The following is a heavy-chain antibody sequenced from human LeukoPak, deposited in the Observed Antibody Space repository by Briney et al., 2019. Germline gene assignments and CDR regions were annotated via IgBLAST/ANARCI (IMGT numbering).Heavy chain of an antibody. V-gene: IGHV1-3*01. CDR2: INAGNGNT. J-gene: IGHJ5*02. Sequence: ASVKVSCKASGYTFTSYAIHWVRQAPGQRLEWMGWINAGNGNTKYSQKFQGRVTITRDTSASTAYMELSSLRSEDTAVYYCARSFDCSSTSCYPFDPWGQGTLVTVSS. D-gene: IGHD2-2*01. CDR1: GYTFTSYA. CDR3: ARSFDCSSTSCYPFDP.